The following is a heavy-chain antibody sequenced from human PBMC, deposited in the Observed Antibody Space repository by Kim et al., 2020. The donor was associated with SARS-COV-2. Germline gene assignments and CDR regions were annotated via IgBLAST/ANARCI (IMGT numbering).Heavy chain of an antibody. V-gene: IGHV4-34*01. CDR2: INHSGST. Sequence: SETLSLTCAVYGGSFSGYYWSWIRQPPGKGLEWIGEINHSGSTNYNPSLKSRVTISVDTSKNQFSLKLSSVTAADTAVYYCARGPFLAVAGTGWKYYYYYGMDVWGQGTTVTVSS. CDR1: GGSFSGYY. J-gene: IGHJ6*02. D-gene: IGHD6-19*01. CDR3: ARGPFLAVAGTGWKYYYYYGMDV.